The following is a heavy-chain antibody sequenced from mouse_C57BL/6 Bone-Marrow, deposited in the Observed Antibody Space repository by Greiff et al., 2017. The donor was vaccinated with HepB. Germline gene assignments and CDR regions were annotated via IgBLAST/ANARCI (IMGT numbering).Heavy chain of an antibody. J-gene: IGHJ1*03. Sequence: VQLQQPGAELVRPGSSVKLSCKASGYTFTSYWMDWVKQRPGQGLEWIGNIYPSDSETHYNQKFKDKATLTVDKSSSTAYMQLSSLTSEDSAVYYCARSGTDWYFDVWGTGTTVTVSS. CDR1: GYTFTSYW. V-gene: IGHV1-61*01. CDR3: ARSGTDWYFDV. D-gene: IGHD4-1*01. CDR2: IYPSDSET.